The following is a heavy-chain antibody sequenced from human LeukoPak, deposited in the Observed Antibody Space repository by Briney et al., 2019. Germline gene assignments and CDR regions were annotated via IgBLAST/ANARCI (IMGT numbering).Heavy chain of an antibody. CDR1: GRSISSYY. CDR2: IYYSGST. Sequence: SETLSLTCTLSGRSISSYYWSWIRHPPGKGLEWIGYIYYSGSTNYNPSLKSRVTISVDTSKNQFSLKLSSVTAADTAVYYCARSPRGLLWFGLPRFDYWGQGTLVTVSS. J-gene: IGHJ4*02. CDR3: ARSPRGLLWFGLPRFDY. D-gene: IGHD3-10*01. V-gene: IGHV4-59*01.